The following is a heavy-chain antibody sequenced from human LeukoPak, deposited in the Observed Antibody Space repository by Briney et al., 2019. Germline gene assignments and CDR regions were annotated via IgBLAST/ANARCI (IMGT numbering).Heavy chain of an antibody. CDR3: ASIRSEQLINWFDP. CDR1: GGSFSGYY. D-gene: IGHD6-13*01. V-gene: IGHV4-34*01. J-gene: IGHJ5*02. CDR2: INHSGST. Sequence: SETLSLTCAVSGGSFSGYYWSWIRQPPGKGLEWIGEINHSGSTNYNPSLKSRVTISVDTSKTQFSLKLRSVTAGATAVYSCASIRSEQLINWFDPWGQGTLVTVSS.